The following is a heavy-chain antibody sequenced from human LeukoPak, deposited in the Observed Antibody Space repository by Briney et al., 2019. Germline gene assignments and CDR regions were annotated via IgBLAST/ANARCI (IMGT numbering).Heavy chain of an antibody. CDR3: ARARYYYYMDV. Sequence: PGGSLRLSCAASGFTFSSYAMHWVRQAPGKGLEYVSVISSNGDSTYYANSVKGRFTISRDNSKNTLYLQMGSLRAEDMAVYYCARARYYYYMDVWGKGTTVTVSS. CDR2: ISSNGDST. J-gene: IGHJ6*03. V-gene: IGHV3-64*01. CDR1: GFTFSSYA.